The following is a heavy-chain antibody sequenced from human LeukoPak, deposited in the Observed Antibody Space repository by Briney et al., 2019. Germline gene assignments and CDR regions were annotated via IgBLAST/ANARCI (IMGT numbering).Heavy chain of an antibody. J-gene: IGHJ6*03. CDR3: ARWGPLDYYMDV. V-gene: IGHV1-69*13. D-gene: IGHD7-27*01. Sequence: GASVKVSCTASGGTFSSYAISWVRQAPGQGLEWMGGIIPIFGTANYAQKFQGRVTITADESTSTAYMELRSLRSDDAAVYYCARWGPLDYYMDVWGKGTTVTVSS. CDR1: GGTFSSYA. CDR2: IIPIFGTA.